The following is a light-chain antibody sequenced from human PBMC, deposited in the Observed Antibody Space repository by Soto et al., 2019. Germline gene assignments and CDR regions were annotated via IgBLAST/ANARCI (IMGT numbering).Light chain of an antibody. V-gene: IGKV3-11*01. Sequence: EILMTQSPATLSVSPGERATLSCRASQSVRSYLDWYQQKTGQAPRPLIYDASNRATGIPARFSGSGSGTDLTITISSLQHEDFEVYYCQQRSNSPWTFGQGTQVDIK. CDR2: DAS. CDR3: QQRSNSPWT. CDR1: QSVRSY. J-gene: IGKJ1*01.